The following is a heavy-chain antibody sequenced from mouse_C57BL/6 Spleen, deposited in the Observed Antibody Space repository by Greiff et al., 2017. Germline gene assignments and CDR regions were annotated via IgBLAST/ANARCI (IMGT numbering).Heavy chain of an antibody. CDR2: IDPNRGGT. V-gene: IGHV1-72*01. Sequence: QVHVKQPGAELVKPGASVKLSCKASGYTFTSYWMHWVKQRPGRGLEWIGRIDPNRGGTKYNEKFKSKATLTVDKPSSTAYMQLSSLTSEDSAVYYCARLDYYDYHGPDYWGQGTTLTVSS. CDR3: ARLDYYDYHGPDY. CDR1: GYTFTSYW. J-gene: IGHJ2*01. D-gene: IGHD2-4*01.